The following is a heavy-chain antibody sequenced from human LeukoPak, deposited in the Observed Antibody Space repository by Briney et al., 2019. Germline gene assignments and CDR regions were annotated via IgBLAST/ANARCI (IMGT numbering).Heavy chain of an antibody. CDR3: ARDIVVVPAAQDY. CDR1: GYSISSGYY. J-gene: IGHJ4*02. D-gene: IGHD2-2*01. CDR2: IYHSGST. Sequence: SETLSLTCAVSGYSISSGYYWGWIRPPPGKGLEWIGSIYHSGSTYYNPSLKSRVTISVDTSKNQFSLKLSSVTAADTAVYYCARDIVVVPAAQDYWGQGTLVTVSS. V-gene: IGHV4-38-2*02.